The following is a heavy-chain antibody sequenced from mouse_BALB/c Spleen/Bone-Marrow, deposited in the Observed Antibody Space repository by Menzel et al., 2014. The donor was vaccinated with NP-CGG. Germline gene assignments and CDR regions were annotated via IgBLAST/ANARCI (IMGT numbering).Heavy chain of an antibody. D-gene: IGHD2-4*01. CDR3: ASYDYGYYFDY. J-gene: IGHJ2*01. CDR2: IDPANGNT. Sequence: EVKLVQSGAELVKPGASVKLSCTASGFNIKDTYMHWVKQRPEQGLEGIGRIDPANGNTKYDPKFQGKATITADASSTTASLQLSSMTSEDAAVYYCASYDYGYYFDYWGQGTPLTVSS. CDR1: GFNIKDTY. V-gene: IGHV14-3*02.